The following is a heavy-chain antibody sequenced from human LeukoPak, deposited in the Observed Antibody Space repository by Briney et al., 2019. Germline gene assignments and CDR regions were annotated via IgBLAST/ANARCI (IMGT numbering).Heavy chain of an antibody. CDR1: GGSISSSSYY. CDR3: ARGPRKGGFDAFDI. D-gene: IGHD1-14*01. V-gene: IGHV4-39*07. Sequence: PSETLSLTCTVSGGSISSSSYYWGWIRQPPGKGLEWIGSIYYSGSTYYNPSLKSRVTISVDTSKNQFSLKLSSVTAADTAVYYCARGPRKGGFDAFDIWGQGTMVTVPS. J-gene: IGHJ3*02. CDR2: IYYSGST.